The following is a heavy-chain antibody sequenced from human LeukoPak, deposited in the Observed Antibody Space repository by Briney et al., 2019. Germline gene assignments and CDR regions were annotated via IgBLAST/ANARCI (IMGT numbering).Heavy chain of an antibody. CDR1: GFTFSSYS. D-gene: IGHD3-10*01. CDR3: AKDGVYGPGCCYYFDY. V-gene: IGHV3-21*04. Sequence: PGGSLRLSCAASGFTFSSYSMNWVRQTPGRGLEXXSXXXXGSDYIYYVDSVKGRFTISRDNSKNTLYLQMNSLRAEDTAVYYCAKDGVYGPGCCYYFDYWGQGTLVTVSS. J-gene: IGHJ4*02. CDR2: XXXGSDYI.